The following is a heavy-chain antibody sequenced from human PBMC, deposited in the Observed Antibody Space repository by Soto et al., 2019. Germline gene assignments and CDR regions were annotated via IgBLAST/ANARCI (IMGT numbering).Heavy chain of an antibody. CDR2: IYYSGTT. V-gene: IGHV4-31*03. CDR1: GGSISSGPYS. J-gene: IGHJ5*02. Sequence: QVQLQESGPGLVKPSQTLSLTCTVSGGSISSGPYSWSWIRQHPGKGLEWIGYIYYSGTTYYNPSLKSRVTLSVETPKNRFSLRLSSVTAADTAVYYCAREGTGTTHGWFDPWGQGTLVTVSS. D-gene: IGHD1-7*01. CDR3: AREGTGTTHGWFDP.